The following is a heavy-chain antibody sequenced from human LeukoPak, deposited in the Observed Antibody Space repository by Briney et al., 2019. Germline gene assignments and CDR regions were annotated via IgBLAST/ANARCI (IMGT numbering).Heavy chain of an antibody. CDR2: IYSGGST. D-gene: IGHD2/OR15-2a*01. CDR1: GFTFSSYA. Sequence: GGSLRLSCAASGFTFSSYAMSWVRQAPGKGLDWVSVIYSGGSTYYADSVKGRFTISRDNSKNTLYLQMNSLRAEDTAVYYCASGGLIASDFPYCFDYWGQGTLVTVSS. CDR3: ASGGLIASDFPYCFDY. J-gene: IGHJ4*02. V-gene: IGHV3-66*01.